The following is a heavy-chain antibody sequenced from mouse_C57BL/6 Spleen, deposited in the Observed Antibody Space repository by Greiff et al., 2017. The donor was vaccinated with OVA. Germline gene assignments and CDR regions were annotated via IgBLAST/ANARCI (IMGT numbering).Heavy chain of an antibody. V-gene: IGHV1-15*01. J-gene: IGHJ2*01. Sequence: QVQLQQSGAELVRPGASVTLSCKASGYTFTDYEMHWVKQTPVHGLEWIGAIDPETGGTAYNQKFKGKAILTADKSSSTAYMELRSLTSEDSAVYYGSRGGNYGSSLDWDLDYWGQGTTLTVSS. CDR3: SRGGNYGSSLDWDLDY. CDR2: IDPETGGT. CDR1: GYTFTDYE. D-gene: IGHD1-1*01.